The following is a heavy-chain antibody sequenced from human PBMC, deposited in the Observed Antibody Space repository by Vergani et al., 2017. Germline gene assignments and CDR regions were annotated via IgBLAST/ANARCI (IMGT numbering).Heavy chain of an antibody. D-gene: IGHD3-9*01. CDR1: GGTFSSYA. CDR2: IIPIFGTA. J-gene: IGHJ6*02. V-gene: IGHV1-69*01. CDR3: AREPYYDILTGNYYYYGMDV. Sequence: QVQLVQSGAEVKKPGSSVKVSCKASGGTFSSYAISWVRQAPVQGLEWMGGIIPIFGTANYAQKFQGRVTITADESTSTAYMELSSLRSEDTAVYYCAREPYYDILTGNYYYYGMDVWGQGTTVTVSS.